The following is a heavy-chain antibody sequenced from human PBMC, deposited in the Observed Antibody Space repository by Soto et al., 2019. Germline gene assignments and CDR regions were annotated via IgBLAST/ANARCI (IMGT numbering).Heavy chain of an antibody. CDR2: ISYDGSNK. CDR1: GFTFSSYG. V-gene: IGHV3-30*18. CDR3: AKDLGWFDP. Sequence: QVQLVESGGGVVQPGRSLRLSCAASGFTFSSYGMHWVRQAPGKGLEWVAVISYDGSNKYYADSVKGRFTISRDNSNNTLYLQMNSLRAEDTAVYYCAKDLGWFDPWGQGTLVTVSS. J-gene: IGHJ5*02.